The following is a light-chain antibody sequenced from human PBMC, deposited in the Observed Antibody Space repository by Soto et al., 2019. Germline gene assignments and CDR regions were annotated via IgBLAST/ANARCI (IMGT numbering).Light chain of an antibody. CDR2: EDT. Sequence: QSALTQPASVSGYPGQSIAISCTGTSSDVGSYNLVSWYQQHPGKAPKLMIYEDTKRPSGVSDRFSGSKSGNTASLTISGLHAEDEADYYCCSYATSSTYVFGTGTKLTVL. V-gene: IGLV2-23*01. J-gene: IGLJ1*01. CDR1: SSDVGSYNL. CDR3: CSYATSSTYV.